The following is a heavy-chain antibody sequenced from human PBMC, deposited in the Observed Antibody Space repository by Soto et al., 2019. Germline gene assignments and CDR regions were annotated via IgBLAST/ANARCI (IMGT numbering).Heavy chain of an antibody. Sequence: GGSLRLSCAASGFTFSSYGMHWVRQAPGKGLEWVAVIWYDGSNKYYADSVKGRFTISRDNSKNTLYLQMNSLRAEDTAVYYCARHVAYYDFWTRAKINWFDPWGQGTLVTVSS. D-gene: IGHD3-3*01. CDR1: GFTFSSYG. CDR2: IWYDGSNK. V-gene: IGHV3-33*01. J-gene: IGHJ5*02. CDR3: ARHVAYYDFWTRAKINWFDP.